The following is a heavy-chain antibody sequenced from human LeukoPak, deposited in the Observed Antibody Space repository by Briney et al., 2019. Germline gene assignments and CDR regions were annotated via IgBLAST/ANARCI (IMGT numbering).Heavy chain of an antibody. V-gene: IGHV4-61*02. Sequence: PSQTLSLTCTVSGGSISSDSYYWSWIRQPAGKGLEWIGRIYNSGSANYNPSLKSRVTISVDTSKNQFSLKLSSLTAADTAAYYCARAGGYYDSGGYSSGFDYWGQGTLVTVSS. CDR2: IYNSGSA. CDR1: GGSISSDSYY. J-gene: IGHJ4*02. D-gene: IGHD3-22*01. CDR3: ARAGGYYDSGGYSSGFDY.